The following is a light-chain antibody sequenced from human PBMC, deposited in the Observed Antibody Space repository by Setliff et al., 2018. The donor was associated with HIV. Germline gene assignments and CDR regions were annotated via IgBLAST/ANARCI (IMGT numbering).Light chain of an antibody. CDR3: QSFDNSLSAYV. CDR1: SSDIGYSDY. V-gene: IGLV2-8*01. Sequence: LAQPPSAPGSPGQSVTISCTGTSSDIGYSDYVSWYQQHPGKAPKLIIFEVSKWPSGVPDRFSGSKSGNTASLTVSGLQAEDEADYYCQSFDNSLSAYVFGTGTKVTVL. J-gene: IGLJ1*01. CDR2: EVS.